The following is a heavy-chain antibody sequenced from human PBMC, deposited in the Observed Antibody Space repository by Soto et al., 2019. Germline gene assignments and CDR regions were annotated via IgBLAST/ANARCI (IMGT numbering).Heavy chain of an antibody. D-gene: IGHD3-16*01. V-gene: IGHV3-33*01. Sequence: GGSLRLSCAASGFTFSSYGMHWVRQAPGKGLEWVAVIWYDGSNKYYADSVKDRFTISRDNSKNTLYLQMSSLRAEDTAVYYCARPGEYGAFDIWGQGTMVTVSS. CDR2: IWYDGSNK. CDR1: GFTFSSYG. CDR3: ARPGEYGAFDI. J-gene: IGHJ3*02.